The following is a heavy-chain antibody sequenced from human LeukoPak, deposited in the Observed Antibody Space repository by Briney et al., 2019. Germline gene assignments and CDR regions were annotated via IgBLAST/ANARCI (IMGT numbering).Heavy chain of an antibody. V-gene: IGHV3-21*01. J-gene: IGHJ5*02. Sequence: GGSLRLSCAASGSTFSRYSMNWVRQAPGKGLEWVSSISTSSSYIDYVDSVKGRFTISRDNAKKSLYLQMNSLRAEDTAVYFRARGSSNIASRNNWFDPWGQGALVTVSS. D-gene: IGHD6-6*01. CDR1: GSTFSRYS. CDR2: ISTSSSYI. CDR3: ARGSSNIASRNNWFDP.